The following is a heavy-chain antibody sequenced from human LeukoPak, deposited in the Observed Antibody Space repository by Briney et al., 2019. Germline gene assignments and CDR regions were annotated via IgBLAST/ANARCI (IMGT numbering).Heavy chain of an antibody. CDR3: ARVRATRGAYYFDY. Sequence: NLQGRVTMTTHTSTSTAYMELRSLRSDDTAVYYCARVRATRGAYYFDYWGQGTLVTVSS. D-gene: IGHD1-26*01. J-gene: IGHJ4*02. V-gene: IGHV1-18*01.